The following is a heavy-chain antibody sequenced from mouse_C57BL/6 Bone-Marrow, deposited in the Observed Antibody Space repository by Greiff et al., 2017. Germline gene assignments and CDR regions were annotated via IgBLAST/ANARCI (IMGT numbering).Heavy chain of an antibody. CDR1: GFNIKDYY. J-gene: IGHJ2*01. CDR2: IDPEDGDT. D-gene: IGHD2-2*01. Sequence: VQLQQSGAELVRPGASVKLSCTASGFNIKDYYMHWVKQRPEQGLEWIGRIDPEDGDTEYAPKFQGKATMTADTSSNTAYLQRSSLTSEDTAVYYWTWIYYGYDEAYWGQGTTLTVSS. CDR3: TWIYYGYDEAY. V-gene: IGHV14-1*01.